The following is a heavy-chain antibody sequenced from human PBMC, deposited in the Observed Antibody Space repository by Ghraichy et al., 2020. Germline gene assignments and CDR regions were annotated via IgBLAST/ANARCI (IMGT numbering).Heavy chain of an antibody. CDR2: IKQDGCEK. D-gene: IGHD6-13*01. V-gene: IGHV3-7*01. J-gene: IGHJ2*01. Sequence: GGSLRLSCAASGFTFSSYWMSWVRQAPGKGLEWVANIKQDGCEKYYVDSVKGRFTISRDNAKNSLYLQMNSLRAEDTAVYYCARAAAGTMWYFDLWGRGTLVTVSS. CDR1: GFTFSSYW. CDR3: ARAAAGTMWYFDL.